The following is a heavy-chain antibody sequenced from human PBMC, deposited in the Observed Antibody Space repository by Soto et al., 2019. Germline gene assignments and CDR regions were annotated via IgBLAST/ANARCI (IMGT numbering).Heavy chain of an antibody. CDR2: INHSGST. Sequence: SETLSLTCAVYGGSFSGYYWSWIRQPPGKGLEWIGEINHSGSTNYNPSLKSRVTISVDTSKNQFSLKLSSVTAADTAVYYCGRGPRSAYNPSLPRNWFDPWGQGTLVTVSS. J-gene: IGHJ5*02. V-gene: IGHV4-34*01. D-gene: IGHD1-20*01. CDR3: GRGPRSAYNPSLPRNWFDP. CDR1: GGSFSGYY.